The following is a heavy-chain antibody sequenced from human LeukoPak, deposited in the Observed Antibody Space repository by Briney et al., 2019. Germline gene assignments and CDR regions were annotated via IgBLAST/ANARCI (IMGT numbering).Heavy chain of an antibody. Sequence: GGSLRLSCAASGFTFSSYGMHWVRQAPGKGLEWVAFLQYDGTNKYYADSVKGRFTISRDNSKNTLYLQMNSLRADDTAVYYCAKAEYCSSTSCFYYYYYMDVWGKGTTVTVFS. CDR1: GFTFSSYG. CDR3: AKAEYCSSTSCFYYYYYMDV. CDR2: LQYDGTNK. D-gene: IGHD2-2*01. V-gene: IGHV3-30*02. J-gene: IGHJ6*03.